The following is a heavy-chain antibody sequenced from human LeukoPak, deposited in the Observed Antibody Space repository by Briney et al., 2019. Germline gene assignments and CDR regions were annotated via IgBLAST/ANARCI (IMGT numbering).Heavy chain of an antibody. CDR2: ISSSSSTI. V-gene: IGHV3-48*01. CDR3: AKDSAKKYDDY. Sequence: GGSLRLSCAASGFTFSSYSMNWVRQAPGKGLEWVSYISSSSSTIYYADSVKGRFTISRDNSKNTLYLQMNGLRAEDTAVYYCAKDSAKKYDDYWGQGTLVTVSS. D-gene: IGHD2/OR15-2a*01. CDR1: GFTFSSYS. J-gene: IGHJ4*02.